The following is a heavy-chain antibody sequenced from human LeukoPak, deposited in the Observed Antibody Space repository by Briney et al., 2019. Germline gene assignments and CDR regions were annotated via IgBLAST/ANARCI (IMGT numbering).Heavy chain of an antibody. CDR2: IFYTGST. Sequence: PSETLSLTCTVSGGSLNNYYWSWIRQPPGKGLECIGYIFYTGSTNYNPSLKSRVTISVDTSKNQFTLNLNSVTTADTAVYYCARPTGLEPPGPYRGFDPWGQGMLVTISS. V-gene: IGHV4-59*08. D-gene: IGHD1-1*01. CDR3: ARPTGLEPPGPYRGFDP. CDR1: GGSLNNYY. J-gene: IGHJ5*02.